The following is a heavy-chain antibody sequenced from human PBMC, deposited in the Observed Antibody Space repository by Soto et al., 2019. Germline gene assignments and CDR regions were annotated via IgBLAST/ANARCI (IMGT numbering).Heavy chain of an antibody. CDR2: IIPIFGTA. V-gene: IGHV1-69*13. CDR1: GGTFSSYA. Sequence: SVKVSCKASGGTFSSYAISWVRQAPGQGLEWMGGIIPIFGTANYAQKFQGRVTITADESTSTAYMELSSLRSEDTAVYYCARVGESSGYRLDYYYGMDVWGQGTTVTVSS. CDR3: ARVGESSGYRLDYYYGMDV. J-gene: IGHJ6*02. D-gene: IGHD5-12*01.